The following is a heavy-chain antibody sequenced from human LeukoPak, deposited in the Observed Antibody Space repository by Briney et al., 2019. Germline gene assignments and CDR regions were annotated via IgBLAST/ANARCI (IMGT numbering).Heavy chain of an antibody. J-gene: IGHJ5*02. CDR2: IYYSGST. Sequence: SETLSLTCTVSSGSISSGGYYWSWIRQHPGKGLEWIGYIYYSGSTYYNPSLKSRVTISVDTSKNQFSLKLSSVTAADTAVYYCARTNRDRYAGYCSGGSCGLRFDPWGQGTLVTVSS. CDR3: ARTNRDRYAGYCSGGSCGLRFDP. D-gene: IGHD2-15*01. CDR1: SGSISSGGYY. V-gene: IGHV4-31*03.